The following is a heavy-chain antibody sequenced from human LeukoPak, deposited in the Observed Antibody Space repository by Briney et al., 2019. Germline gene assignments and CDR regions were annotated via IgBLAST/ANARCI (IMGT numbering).Heavy chain of an antibody. V-gene: IGHV4-59*01. D-gene: IGHD3-10*01. Sequence: SETLSLTCTVSGGSISSSYWSWIRQPPGKGLEWIGYIYYGGSTNYNPSLKSRVTISVDTSKNQFSLKLSSVTAADTAVYYCARGSDGSGSYYNVYLYGMDVWGQGTTVTVSS. J-gene: IGHJ6*02. CDR1: GGSISSSY. CDR2: IYYGGST. CDR3: ARGSDGSGSYYNVYLYGMDV.